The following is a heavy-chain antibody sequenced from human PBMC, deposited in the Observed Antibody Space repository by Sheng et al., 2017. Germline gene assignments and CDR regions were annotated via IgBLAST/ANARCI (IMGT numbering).Heavy chain of an antibody. CDR3: AKGKELLWFGDLMPDTLDS. V-gene: IGHV3-30*18. Sequence: QVQLVESGGGVVQPGRSLRLSCAASGFSFSNYGMNWVRQAPGKGLEWVAVVSSDGENVYYGDPVKGRFTISRDNSKNTLSLQMNSLRDEDTGVYYCAKGKELLWFGDLMPDTLDSWGQGTPVTVSS. CDR2: VSSDGENV. CDR1: GFSFSNYG. J-gene: IGHJ4*02. D-gene: IGHD3-10*01.